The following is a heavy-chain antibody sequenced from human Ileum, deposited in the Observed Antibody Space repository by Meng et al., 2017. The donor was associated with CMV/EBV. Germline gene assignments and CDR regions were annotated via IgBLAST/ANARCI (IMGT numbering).Heavy chain of an antibody. V-gene: IGHV4-34*01. J-gene: IGHJ6*02. D-gene: IGHD3-3*01. CDR3: ATNYDSWMFYGLDV. CDR1: GGSFNGFY. Sequence: GSLRLSCTIYGGSFNGFYWSWIRQPPGKGLEWIGEISNSGDTNYNPSLKSRVTISVDTSKNQFSLKMTSVTAADTAVYYCATNYDSWMFYGLDVWGQGTTVTVSS. CDR2: ISNSGDT.